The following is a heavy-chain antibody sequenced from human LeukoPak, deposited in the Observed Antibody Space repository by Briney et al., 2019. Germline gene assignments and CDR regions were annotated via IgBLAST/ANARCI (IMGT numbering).Heavy chain of an antibody. Sequence: PGGSLRLSCAASGFTVSSNYMSWVRQAPGKGLEWVSVIYSGGSTYYADSVKGRFTISRDNSKNSLYPQMNSLRAEDTAVYYCARDSYSSSSPMDVWGQGTTVTVSS. CDR1: GFTVSSNY. CDR3: ARDSYSSSSPMDV. D-gene: IGHD6-6*01. CDR2: IYSGGST. V-gene: IGHV3-66*01. J-gene: IGHJ6*02.